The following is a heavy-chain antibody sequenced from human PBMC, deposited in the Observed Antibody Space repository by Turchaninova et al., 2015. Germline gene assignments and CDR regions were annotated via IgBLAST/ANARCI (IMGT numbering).Heavy chain of an antibody. J-gene: IGHJ4*02. D-gene: IGHD2-15*01. CDR3: AKDQGYCSGGSCYSADY. CDR1: GFTLINNG. V-gene: IGHV3-30*18. CDR2: ISDDGNNN. Sequence: QVQLVESGVGVVQPGRSLRLSCSAPGFTLINNGMQWVRQSRGKGLAWMAVISDDGNNNYYADSLKGRCTISRDNSKNTLYLQMNSLRAEDTAVYYCAKDQGYCSGGSCYSADYWGQGALVIVSS.